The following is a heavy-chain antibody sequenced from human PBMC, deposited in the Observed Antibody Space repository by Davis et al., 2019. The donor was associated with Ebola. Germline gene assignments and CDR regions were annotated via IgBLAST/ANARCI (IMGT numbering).Heavy chain of an antibody. CDR3: AKVPCDI. CDR2: ISYDGSNK. J-gene: IGHJ3*02. V-gene: IGHV3-30-3*01. CDR1: GFTTSSYA. Sequence: GESLKISCAASGFTTSSYAMHWVRQAPGKGLEWVAVISYDGSNKYYADSVKGRFTISRDNSKNTLYLQMNSLRAEDTAVYYCAKVPCDIWGQGTMVTVSS.